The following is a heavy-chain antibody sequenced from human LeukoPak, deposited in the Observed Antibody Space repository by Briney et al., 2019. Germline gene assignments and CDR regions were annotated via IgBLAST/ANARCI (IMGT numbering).Heavy chain of an antibody. D-gene: IGHD5-24*01. Sequence: PGGSLRLSCAASGFTFSVAAMAWVRQAPGKGLEWVSLIGASGESTYYADSVKGRFTISRDNSKNTLSLQTNSLRVEDTAMYFCAKDIQLSTWGLGTMVTVSS. V-gene: IGHV3-23*01. J-gene: IGHJ3*01. CDR2: IGASGEST. CDR3: AKDIQLST. CDR1: GFTFSVAA.